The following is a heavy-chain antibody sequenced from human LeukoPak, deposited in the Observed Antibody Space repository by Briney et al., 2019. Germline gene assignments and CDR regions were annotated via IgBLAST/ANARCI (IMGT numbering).Heavy chain of an antibody. J-gene: IGHJ6*03. CDR3: AREDSSSWYFGYYYYYMDV. CDR1: GYTFTSYG. V-gene: IGHV7-4-1*02. Sequence: ASVKVSCKASGYTFTSYGISWVRQAPGQGLEWMGWINTNTGNPTYAQGFTGRFVFSLDTSVSTAYLQISSLKAEDTAVYYCAREDSSSWYFGYYYYYMDVWGKGTTVTVSS. CDR2: INTNTGNP. D-gene: IGHD6-13*01.